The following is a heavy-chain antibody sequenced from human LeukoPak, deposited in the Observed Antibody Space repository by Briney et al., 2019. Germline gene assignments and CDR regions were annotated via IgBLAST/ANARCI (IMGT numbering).Heavy chain of an antibody. CDR2: IYSSGTT. D-gene: IGHD3-16*01. J-gene: IGHJ3*02. Sequence: PSETLSLTCTVSGDSISNYYWNWIRQPPGKGLGWIGYIYSSGTTYYNPSLKSRVTISLDTSKTQFSLKLSSVTAADTAIYYCARHVWLGPFDIWGQGTMVTVSS. CDR3: ARHVWLGPFDI. V-gene: IGHV4-59*08. CDR1: GDSISNYY.